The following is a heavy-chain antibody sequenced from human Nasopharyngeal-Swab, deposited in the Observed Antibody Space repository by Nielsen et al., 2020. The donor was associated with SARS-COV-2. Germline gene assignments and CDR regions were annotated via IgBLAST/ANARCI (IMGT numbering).Heavy chain of an antibody. D-gene: IGHD3-10*01. V-gene: IGHV1-46*01. CDR3: ARGCVTTVVRGVEDWFDP. Sequence: WVRQAPGQGLEWMGIINPSCVTTTYAQKFQGRVTMTRDTSTRAVYMELSSLIYEDTAVYYCARGCVTTVVRGVEDWFDPWGQGTLVTVSS. J-gene: IGHJ5*02. CDR2: INPSCVTT.